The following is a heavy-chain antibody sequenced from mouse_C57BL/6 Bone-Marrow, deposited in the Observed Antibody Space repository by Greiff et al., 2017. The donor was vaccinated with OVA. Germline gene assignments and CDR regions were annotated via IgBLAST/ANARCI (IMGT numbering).Heavy chain of an antibody. CDR1: GYTFTSYW. Sequence: QVQLQQPGAELVRPGSSVKLSCKASGYTFTSYWMHWVKQRPIQGLEWIGNIDPSDSETHYNQKFKDKATLTVDKSSSTAYMQLSSLTSEDSAVYDCARSPTTVVATNFDYWGQGTTLSVAS. J-gene: IGHJ2*01. D-gene: IGHD1-1*01. V-gene: IGHV1-52*01. CDR2: IDPSDSET. CDR3: ARSPTTVVATNFDY.